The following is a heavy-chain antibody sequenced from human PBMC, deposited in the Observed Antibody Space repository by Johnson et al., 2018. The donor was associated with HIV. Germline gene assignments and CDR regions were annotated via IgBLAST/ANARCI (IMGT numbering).Heavy chain of an antibody. CDR3: AKEDGAARAFDI. J-gene: IGHJ3*02. CDR2: ISWNSGTI. CDR1: GFTFDDYA. V-gene: IGHV3-9*01. D-gene: IGHD6-6*01. Sequence: VQLVESGGGLVQPGGSLRLSCVVSGFTFDDYAMHWVRQAPGKGLEWVSGISWNSGTIGYAASVKGRFAISRDNAKNSMYLQMNGLRAEDTALYYCAKEDGAARAFDIWGQGTMVTVSS.